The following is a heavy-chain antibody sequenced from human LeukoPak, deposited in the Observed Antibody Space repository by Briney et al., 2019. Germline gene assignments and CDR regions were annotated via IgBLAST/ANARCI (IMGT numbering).Heavy chain of an antibody. J-gene: IGHJ4*02. CDR3: ARDAYDFWSGERDY. CDR1: GGSFSGYC. D-gene: IGHD3-3*01. CDR2: INHSGST. V-gene: IGHV4-34*01. Sequence: SETLSLTCAVYGGSFSGYCWGWIRQPPGKGLEWIGEINHSGSTNYNPSLKSRVTISVDTSKNQFSLKLSSVTAADTAVYYCARDAYDFWSGERDYWGQGTLVTVSS.